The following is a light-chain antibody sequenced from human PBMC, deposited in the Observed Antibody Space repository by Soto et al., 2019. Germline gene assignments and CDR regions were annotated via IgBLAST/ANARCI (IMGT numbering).Light chain of an antibody. V-gene: IGKV1-17*01. Sequence: IQMTQSPSSLSASVLDSVSISCLASQGIRNDLSWYQQKPGKAPKLLIYAAASLESGVPSRFSGSGSGTDFTLTISSLQPEDVATYYCQKYNSALSWTFGQGTKVDIK. J-gene: IGKJ1*01. CDR1: QGIRND. CDR3: QKYNSALSWT. CDR2: AAA.